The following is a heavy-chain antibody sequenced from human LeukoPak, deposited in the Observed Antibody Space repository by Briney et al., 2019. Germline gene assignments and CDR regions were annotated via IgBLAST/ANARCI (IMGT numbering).Heavy chain of an antibody. CDR2: IGYDGRFK. D-gene: IGHD3-10*01. V-gene: IGHV3-30*04. Sequence: PGTSLRLSCATSGFTFNNYPMHWVRQAPGKGLEWVAVIGYDGRFKFHSDSVKGRFTISRDDSKNTLYLQMNSLRPEDTALYYGARDPKTGSPDYFDYWGQGTLVTVST. CDR3: ARDPKTGSPDYFDY. J-gene: IGHJ4*02. CDR1: GFTFNNYP.